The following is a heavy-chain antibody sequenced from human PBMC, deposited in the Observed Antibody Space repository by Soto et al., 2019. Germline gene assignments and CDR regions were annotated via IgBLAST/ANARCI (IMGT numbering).Heavy chain of an antibody. CDR2: INHTSGYA. Sequence: EVQLLESGGGRMQPGGSLTLSCSASGFPFDLYLMHWVRQVPGKELEWVSLINHTSGYAYYTDSVKARFTISRDNSKNTLYVQMNSLRAEDTAVYYCPNDQSRNLNHGDYYYCGMDHWGPGTPVTVSS. J-gene: IGHJ6*02. CDR3: PNDQSRNLNHGDYYYCGMDH. D-gene: IGHD7-27*01. V-gene: IGHV3-23*05. CDR1: GFPFDLYL.